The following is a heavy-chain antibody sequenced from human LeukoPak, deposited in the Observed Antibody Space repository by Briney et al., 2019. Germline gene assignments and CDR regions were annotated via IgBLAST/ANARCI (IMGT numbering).Heavy chain of an antibody. Sequence: GGSLRLSCAASGFTFSRYGMHWVRQAPGKGLEWVALIWYDGSNKDHADSVKGRFTISRDNSKNTLYLKMNSLRGDDTAVYYCARQGDFGSGSYYIDAFDMWGQGTMVSVSS. J-gene: IGHJ3*02. CDR1: GFTFSRYG. CDR3: ARQGDFGSGSYYIDAFDM. D-gene: IGHD3-10*01. CDR2: IWYDGSNK. V-gene: IGHV3-33*01.